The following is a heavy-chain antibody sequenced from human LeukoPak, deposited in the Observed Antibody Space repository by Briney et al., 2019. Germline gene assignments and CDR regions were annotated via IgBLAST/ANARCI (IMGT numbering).Heavy chain of an antibody. CDR2: MNPNSGNT. D-gene: IGHD1-26*01. CDR3: ATDVTSGSYYWYFDL. CDR1: GYTFTSYD. V-gene: IGHV1-8*01. J-gene: IGHJ2*01. Sequence: ASVKVSCKASGYTFTSYDINWVRQATGQGLEWMGWMNPNSGNTGYAQKFQGRVTMTRNTSISTAYMELSSLRSEDTAVYYCATDVTSGSYYWYFDLWGRGTLVTVSS.